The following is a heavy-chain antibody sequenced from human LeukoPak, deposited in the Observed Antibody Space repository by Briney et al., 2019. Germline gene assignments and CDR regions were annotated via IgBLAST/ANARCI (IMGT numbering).Heavy chain of an antibody. CDR1: GFTFSTYA. Sequence: SGGSLRLSCAASGFTFSTYAMSWVRQAPGKGLEWVSSTSNSGGSTYYADSVKGRFTISRDNSKNTLYLQMNSLRAEDTAVYYCAKDPHIGRYLDWLLSDNWFDPWGQGTLVTVSS. J-gene: IGHJ5*02. D-gene: IGHD3-9*01. CDR3: AKDPHIGRYLDWLLSDNWFDP. CDR2: TSNSGGST. V-gene: IGHV3-23*01.